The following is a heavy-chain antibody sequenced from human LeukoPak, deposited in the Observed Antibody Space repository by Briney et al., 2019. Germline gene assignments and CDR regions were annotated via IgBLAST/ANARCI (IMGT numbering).Heavy chain of an antibody. CDR2: VNDDGSAT. Sequence: GGSLRLSCVASGFTLSSYWMHWVRQAPGKGLVWVSGVNDDGSATYYADSVKGRFTISRDSAKNTLYLQMNSLRAEDTALYYCATVSDYWGQGTLVTISS. V-gene: IGHV3-74*01. J-gene: IGHJ4*02. CDR3: ATVSDY. CDR1: GFTLSSYW.